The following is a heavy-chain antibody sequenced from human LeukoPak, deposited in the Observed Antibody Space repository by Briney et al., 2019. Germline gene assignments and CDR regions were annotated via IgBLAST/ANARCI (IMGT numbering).Heavy chain of an antibody. CDR2: MNPNSGNT. CDR1: GYTFTSYG. Sequence: GASVKVSCKASGYTFTSYGISWVRQAPGQGLEWMGWMNPNSGNTGYAQKFQGRVTMTRNTSISTAYMELSSLRSEDTAVYYCARGPPSEQLVLLVPASYDAFDIWGQGTMVTVSS. CDR3: ARGPPSEQLVLLVPASYDAFDI. J-gene: IGHJ3*02. V-gene: IGHV1-8*02. D-gene: IGHD6-6*01.